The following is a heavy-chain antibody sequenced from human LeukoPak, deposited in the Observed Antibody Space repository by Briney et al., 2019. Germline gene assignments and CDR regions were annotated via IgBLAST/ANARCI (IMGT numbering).Heavy chain of an antibody. CDR3: TRGFGLGEDYYYMDV. CDR2: IRSKAYGGTT. V-gene: IGHV3-49*04. J-gene: IGHJ6*03. Sequence: PGGSLRLSCTASGFTFGDYAMSWVRQAPGKGLEWVGFIRSKAYGGTTEYAASVKGRFTISRDDSKSIAYLQVNSLKTEDTAVYYCTRGFGLGEDYYYMDVWGKGTTVTVSS. CDR1: GFTFGDYA. D-gene: IGHD3/OR15-3a*01.